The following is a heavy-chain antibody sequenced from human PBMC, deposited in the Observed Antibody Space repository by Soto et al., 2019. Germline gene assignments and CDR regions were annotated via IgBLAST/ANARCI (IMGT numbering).Heavy chain of an antibody. Sequence: QVQLQESGPGLVKPSETLSLTCTVSGGSVSSGSYYWSWIRQPPGKGLEWIGYISYSGSTNYNPYLKGRFTISVDTSKNQSSLKLRSVTAADTAVYYCAREPTTVTNYYYYALDVWGQGTTVTVSS. V-gene: IGHV4-61*01. D-gene: IGHD4-17*01. J-gene: IGHJ6*02. CDR2: ISYSGST. CDR3: AREPTTVTNYYYYALDV. CDR1: GGSVSSGSYY.